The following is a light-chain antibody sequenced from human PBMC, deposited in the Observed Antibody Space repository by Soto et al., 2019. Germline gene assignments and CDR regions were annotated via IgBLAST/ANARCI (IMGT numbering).Light chain of an antibody. V-gene: IGKV3-20*01. CDR2: GAS. CDR1: QSVSSSY. CDR3: QQYGSSSLT. J-gene: IGKJ4*01. Sequence: EIVLTQSPGTLSLSPGESATLSCRASQSVSSSYLAWYQQKPGQAPRLLIYGASSRATGIPGRFSGSGSGTDFTLTISRLEPEDFAVYYCQQYGSSSLTFGGGTKVDIK.